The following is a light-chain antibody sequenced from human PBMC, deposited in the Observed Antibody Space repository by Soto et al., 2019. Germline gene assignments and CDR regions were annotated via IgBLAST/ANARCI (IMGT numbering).Light chain of an antibody. CDR1: QTLRRTY. CDR2: GAS. J-gene: IGKJ1*01. V-gene: IGKV3-20*01. Sequence: ETVLMQSPGTLSLSPGERATLSCRASQTLRRTYIAWYQQKPGQAPRVLIYGASKRATGIPDRFSGSGSGTDFSLTISRLEPEDFAVYYCHQYDNAPQTYGQGTKVDIK. CDR3: HQYDNAPQT.